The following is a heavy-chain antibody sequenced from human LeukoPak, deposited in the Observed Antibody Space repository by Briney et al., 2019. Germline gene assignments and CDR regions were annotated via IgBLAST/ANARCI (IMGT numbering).Heavy chain of an antibody. V-gene: IGHV3-7*01. D-gene: IGHD2-15*01. J-gene: IGHJ4*02. CDR1: GFTFSSYW. Sequence: GGSLRLSCAASGFTFSSYWMSWVRQAPGKGLEWVANIKKDGSPNYYVDSVKGRFTMSKDNARNSLYLQMNSLRAEDTAVYYCATEHYGSLAGWGQGTLVTVSS. CDR3: ATEHYGSLAG. CDR2: IKKDGSPN.